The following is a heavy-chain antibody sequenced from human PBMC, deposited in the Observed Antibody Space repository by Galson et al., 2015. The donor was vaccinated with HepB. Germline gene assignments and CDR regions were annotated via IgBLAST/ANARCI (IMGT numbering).Heavy chain of an antibody. V-gene: IGHV3-49*03. CDR1: GFTFGDYD. J-gene: IGHJ4*02. CDR2: IISKAYGGTT. Sequence: SLRLSCEASGFTFGDYDMSWFRQAPGKGLEWVGFIISKAYGGTTEYAASVKGRFTISRDDSTSIAYLQMNRLETEDTAVYYCTRVAANWGSGGFDFWGQGTLATVSS. CDR3: TRVAANWGSGGFDF. D-gene: IGHD7-27*01.